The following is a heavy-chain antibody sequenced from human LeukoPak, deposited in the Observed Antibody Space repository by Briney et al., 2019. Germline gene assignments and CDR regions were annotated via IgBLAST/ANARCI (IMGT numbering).Heavy chain of an antibody. J-gene: IGHJ4*02. CDR1: GFTFSGSA. Sequence: GGSLRLSCAASGFTFSGSAMHWVRQAPGKGLEWVAVIWYDGSNKYYADSVKGRLTISRDNSKNTLYLQMDSLRAEDTAVYYCAREGYCSDTSCQTAFDYWGQGTPVTVSS. CDR3: AREGYCSDTSCQTAFDY. V-gene: IGHV3-33*08. D-gene: IGHD2-2*01. CDR2: IWYDGSNK.